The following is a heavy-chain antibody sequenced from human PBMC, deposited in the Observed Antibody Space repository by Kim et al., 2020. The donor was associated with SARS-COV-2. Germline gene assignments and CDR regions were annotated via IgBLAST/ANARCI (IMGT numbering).Heavy chain of an antibody. J-gene: IGHJ4*02. D-gene: IGHD5-12*01. CDR1: GYSFTSYW. CDR3: ARARGRGYSGYGSFDY. V-gene: IGHV5-51*01. Sequence: GESLKISCKGSGYSFTSYWIGWVRQMPGKGLEWMGIIYPGDSDTRYSPSFQGQVTISADKSISTAYLQWSSLKASDTAMYYCARARGRGYSGYGSFDYWGQGTLVTVSS. CDR2: IYPGDSDT.